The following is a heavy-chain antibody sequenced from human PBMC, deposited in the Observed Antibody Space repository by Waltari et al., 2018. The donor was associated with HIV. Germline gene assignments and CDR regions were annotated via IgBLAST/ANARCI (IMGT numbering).Heavy chain of an antibody. CDR3: ARDQTMTRAFDI. D-gene: IGHD3-22*01. Sequence: QVQLVESGGGVVQPGRSLRLSCAASGFTFRRYDMHWVRQAPGKGLEGVAVISDDGSNKYYADSVKGRFTISRDNSKNTLYLQMNSLRAEDTAVYYCARDQTMTRAFDIWGQGTMVTVSS. CDR2: ISDDGSNK. V-gene: IGHV3-30*01. CDR1: GFTFRRYD. J-gene: IGHJ3*02.